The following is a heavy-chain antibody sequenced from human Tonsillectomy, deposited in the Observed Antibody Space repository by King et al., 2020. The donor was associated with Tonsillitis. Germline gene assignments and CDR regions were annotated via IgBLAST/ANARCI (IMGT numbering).Heavy chain of an antibody. Sequence: VQLVESGAEVKKPGESLRISCKGSGYSFTSYWITWVRQMPGKGLEWMGRIDPSDSYTNYSPSFQGHVTISADKSISTAYLQWSSLKASDTAMYYCARQGHYDSRGLETWFDPWGQGTLVTVSS. CDR3: ARQGHYDSRGLETWFDP. V-gene: IGHV5-10-1*03. CDR1: GYSFTSYW. J-gene: IGHJ5*02. D-gene: IGHD3-22*01. CDR2: IDPSDSYT.